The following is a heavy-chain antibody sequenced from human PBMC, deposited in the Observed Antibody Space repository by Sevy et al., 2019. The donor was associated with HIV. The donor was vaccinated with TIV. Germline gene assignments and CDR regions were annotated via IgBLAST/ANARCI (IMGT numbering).Heavy chain of an antibody. CDR3: ARPRFLEWLSSAAFDI. J-gene: IGHJ3*02. V-gene: IGHV3-30*04. D-gene: IGHD3-3*01. Sequence: GGSLRLSCTASGFVFSSYAMHWVRQAPGKGLEWVAFIAYDGSNKNYADSVKGRFTLSRDNSKNTLYLKMNGLGAEDTAVYYCARPRFLEWLSSAAFDIWGQGTMVTVSS. CDR2: IAYDGSNK. CDR1: GFVFSSYA.